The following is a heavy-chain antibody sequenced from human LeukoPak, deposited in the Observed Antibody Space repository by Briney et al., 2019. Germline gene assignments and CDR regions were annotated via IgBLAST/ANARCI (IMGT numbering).Heavy chain of an antibody. D-gene: IGHD5-12*01. CDR3: TRDPVPWLPKGYFDY. J-gene: IGHJ4*02. CDR2: INSISSHI. Sequence: GGSLRLSCAASGFTFSTSAMSWVRQVPGQGLQWVSSINSISSHIYYAASVRGRFTISRDNARNSVYLQMNSLSAEDTAVYYSTRDPVPWLPKGYFDYWGQGTLVTVSS. CDR1: GFTFSTSA. V-gene: IGHV3-21*01.